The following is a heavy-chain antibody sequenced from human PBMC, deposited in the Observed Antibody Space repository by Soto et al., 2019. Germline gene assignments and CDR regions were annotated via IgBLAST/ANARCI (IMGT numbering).Heavy chain of an antibody. J-gene: IGHJ4*02. CDR2: ISHWGKT. V-gene: IGHV1-18*01. Sequence: ASVKVSCKASGYTFTKYGITWLRQAPGQGLEWMGWISHWGKTDYAQKFQGRVTMTTDSSASTAFMALRSLRSDDTAMYFCARDLDGSGSYYTDYWGQGTLVTVS. D-gene: IGHD3-10*01. CDR1: GYTFTKYG. CDR3: ARDLDGSGSYYTDY.